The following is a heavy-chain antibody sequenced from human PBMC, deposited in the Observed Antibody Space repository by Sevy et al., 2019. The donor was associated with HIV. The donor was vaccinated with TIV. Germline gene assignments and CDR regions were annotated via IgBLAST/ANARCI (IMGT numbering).Heavy chain of an antibody. CDR1: EFTVSSNY. D-gene: IGHD2-8*01. J-gene: IGHJ4*02. CDR3: VRNGPAYY. CDR2: IFSDGST. Sequence: GGSLRLSCVASEFTVSSNYMSWVRQAPGKGLEWVSVIFSDGSTYYADSVKGRFTISRDNSKNTLYLQMDSLRAEDTAVYNCVRNGPAYYWGQGTLVTVS. V-gene: IGHV3-53*01.